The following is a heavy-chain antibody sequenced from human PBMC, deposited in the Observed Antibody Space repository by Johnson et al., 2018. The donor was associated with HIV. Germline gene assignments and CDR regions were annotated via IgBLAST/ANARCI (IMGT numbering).Heavy chain of an antibody. CDR1: GFTFDDYG. V-gene: IGHV3-66*01. D-gene: IGHD2-15*01. J-gene: IGHJ3*02. Sequence: VQLVESGGSVIRPGGSLRLSCAGSGFTFDDYGMSWVRQAPGKGLEWVSVIYADGGTYYPDSVKARFTISRDRSENTLYLQMNSLRAEDTAMYYCARDRAYHCSGGSCSHVFDIWGQGTMVTVSS. CDR3: ARDRAYHCSGGSCSHVFDI. CDR2: IYADGGT.